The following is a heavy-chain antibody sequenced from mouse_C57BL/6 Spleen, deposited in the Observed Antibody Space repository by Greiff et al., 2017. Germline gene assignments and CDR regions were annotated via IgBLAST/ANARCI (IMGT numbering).Heavy chain of an antibody. CDR2: INPGSGGT. CDR3: ARWDFGGYSSYAMDY. CDR1: GYAFTNYL. D-gene: IGHD2-3*01. J-gene: IGHJ4*01. V-gene: IGHV1-54*01. Sequence: VKLQESGAELVRPGTSVKVSCKASGYAFTNYLIEWVKQRPGQGLEWIGVINPGSGGTNYNEKFKGKATLTADKSSSTAYMQLSSLTSEDSAVYFCARWDFGGYSSYAMDYWGQGTSVTVSS.